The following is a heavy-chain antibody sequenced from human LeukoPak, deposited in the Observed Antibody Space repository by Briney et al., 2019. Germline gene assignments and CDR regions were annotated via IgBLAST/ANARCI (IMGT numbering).Heavy chain of an antibody. CDR2: IIPILGIA. D-gene: IGHD6-13*01. CDR3: ATISSSWYYYFDY. Sequence: GASVKVSCKASGGTFSSYAISWVRQAPGQGLEWMGRIIPILGIANYAQKFQGRVTITADKSTSTAYMELSSLRSEDTAVYYCATISSSWYYYFDYRGQGTLVTVSS. J-gene: IGHJ4*02. V-gene: IGHV1-69*04. CDR1: GGTFSSYA.